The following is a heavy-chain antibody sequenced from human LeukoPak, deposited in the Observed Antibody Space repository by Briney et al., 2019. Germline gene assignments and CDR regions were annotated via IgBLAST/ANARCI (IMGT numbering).Heavy chain of an antibody. J-gene: IGHJ5*02. Sequence: GGSLRLSCAASGSTFSSYGMHWVRQAPGKGLEWVAVIWYDGSNKYYADSVKGRFTISRDNSKNTLYLQMNSLRAEDTAVYYCAREGSSRNHNWFDPWGQGTLVTVSS. CDR1: GSTFSSYG. D-gene: IGHD6-19*01. V-gene: IGHV3-33*01. CDR2: IWYDGSNK. CDR3: AREGSSRNHNWFDP.